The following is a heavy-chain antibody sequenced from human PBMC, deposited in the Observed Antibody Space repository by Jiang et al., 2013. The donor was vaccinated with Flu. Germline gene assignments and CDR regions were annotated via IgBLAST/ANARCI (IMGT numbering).Heavy chain of an antibody. Sequence: SLRLSCEASGFTFSDYYMSWFRQAPGKGLECISYISGRSTDTKYADSVKGRFTISRDNAKNSLYLQLNSLRAEDTAVYYCTRTTRVPDPWGQGTLVTVSS. D-gene: IGHD1-1*01. CDR3: TRTTRVPDP. J-gene: IGHJ5*02. V-gene: IGHV3-11*06. CDR2: ISGRSTDT. CDR1: GFTFSDYY.